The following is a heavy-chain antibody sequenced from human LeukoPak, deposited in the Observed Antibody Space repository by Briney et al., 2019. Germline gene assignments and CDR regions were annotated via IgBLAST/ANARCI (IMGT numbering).Heavy chain of an antibody. CDR1: GFTFSVYW. D-gene: IGHD1-26*01. J-gene: IGHJ4*02. Sequence: GGSLRLSCAASGFTFSVYWMSWVRQAPGKGLEWVANIKEDGSEQYYVDSVKGRFTISRDNAKNSLYLQMNSLRAEDTAVYYCARGTRWEPFDYWGQGTLVTVSS. CDR2: IKEDGSEQ. CDR3: ARGTRWEPFDY. V-gene: IGHV3-7*01.